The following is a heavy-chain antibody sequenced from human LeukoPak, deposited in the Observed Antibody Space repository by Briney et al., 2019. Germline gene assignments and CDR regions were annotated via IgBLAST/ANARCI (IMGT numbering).Heavy chain of an antibody. Sequence: GESLKISCKGSGYSFTSYWIGWVRQMPGKGLEWMGIIYPGDSGTRYSPSFQGQVTISADKSISTAYLQWSSLKASDTAMYYCARHGDPTTVTTWYFDLWGRGTLVTVSS. CDR3: ARHGDPTTVTTWYFDL. J-gene: IGHJ2*01. CDR2: IYPGDSGT. V-gene: IGHV5-51*01. D-gene: IGHD4-11*01. CDR1: GYSFTSYW.